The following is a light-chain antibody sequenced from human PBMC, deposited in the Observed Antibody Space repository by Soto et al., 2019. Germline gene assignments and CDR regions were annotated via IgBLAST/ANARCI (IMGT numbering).Light chain of an antibody. CDR1: MRDVGAYNL. V-gene: IGLV2-14*01. J-gene: IGLJ2*01. CDR3: SSYTSKSSLI. CDR2: EVR. Sequence: QSALTQPASVSGSPGQSITISCAGTMRDVGAYNLVSWYQQHPGRAPQLIIYEVRNRPSGISFRFSGSKSGNTAPLTISGLQAEDEADYYCSSYTSKSSLIFGGGTKVTVL.